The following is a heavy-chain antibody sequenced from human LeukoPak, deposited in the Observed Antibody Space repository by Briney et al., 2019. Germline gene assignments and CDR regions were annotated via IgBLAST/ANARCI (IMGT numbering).Heavy chain of an antibody. CDR2: IISDSSYI. J-gene: IGHJ3*02. D-gene: IGHD6-19*01. CDR1: GFTFSRYS. CDR3: AREVRARWQWLASGAFDI. Sequence: GGSLRLSCAASGFTFSRYSMNWVRQAPGKGLEWVSSIISDSSYIYYADSVKGRFTISRDNAKNSLYLQMNSLRAEDTAVYYCAREVRARWQWLASGAFDIWGQGTMVTVSS. V-gene: IGHV3-21*01.